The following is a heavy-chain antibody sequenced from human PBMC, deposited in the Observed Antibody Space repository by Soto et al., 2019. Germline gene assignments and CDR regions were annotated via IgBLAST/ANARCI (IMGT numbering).Heavy chain of an antibody. CDR2: IFSNDEK. D-gene: IGHD3-22*01. V-gene: IGHV2-26*01. J-gene: IGHJ5*02. CDR3: ARIALGDSSGYYYGFRFDP. CDR1: GFSLSNARMG. Sequence: GSGPTLVNPTETLTLTCTVSGFSLSNARMGVSWIRQPPGKALEWFAHIFSNDEKSYSTSLKSRLTISKDTSKSQVVLTMTNMDPVDTATYYCARIALGDSSGYYYGFRFDPWGQGTLVTVSS.